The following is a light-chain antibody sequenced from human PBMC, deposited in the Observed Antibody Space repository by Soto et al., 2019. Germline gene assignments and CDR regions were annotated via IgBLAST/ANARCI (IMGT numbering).Light chain of an antibody. V-gene: IGKV3-20*01. CDR2: GTS. Sequence: EIVLTQSPGALSLSPRERANLSCRASQSVPSTYFAWYQQKSGQPPRLLISGTSNRATGIPDRFSGSGSGTDFTLTISRLEPEDFAVYYCQQYGSSGTFGQGTKVDI. J-gene: IGKJ1*01. CDR1: QSVPSTY. CDR3: QQYGSSGT.